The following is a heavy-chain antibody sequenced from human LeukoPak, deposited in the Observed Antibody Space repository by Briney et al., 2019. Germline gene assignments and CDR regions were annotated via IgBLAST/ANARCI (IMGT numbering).Heavy chain of an antibody. Sequence: GASVKVSCKASGGTFSSYAISWVRQAPGQGLEWMGGIIPIFGTANYAQKFQGRVTITADESTSTAYMELSSLRSEDTAVYYCARVGEYSSSYSAEYFQHWGQGTLVTVSS. V-gene: IGHV1-69*01. CDR2: IIPIFGTA. J-gene: IGHJ1*01. D-gene: IGHD6-6*01. CDR3: ARVGEYSSSYSAEYFQH. CDR1: GGTFSSYA.